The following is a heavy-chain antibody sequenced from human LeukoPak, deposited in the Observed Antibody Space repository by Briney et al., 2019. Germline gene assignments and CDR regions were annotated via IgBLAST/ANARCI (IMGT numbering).Heavy chain of an antibody. Sequence: SETLSLTCTVSGGSISSYYWSWIRQPPGKGLEWIGYIYYSGSTNYNPSLKSRVTISVDTPKNQFSLKLSSVTAADTAVYYCARDAPLGFSYGMDVWGLGTTVTVSS. D-gene: IGHD2/OR15-2a*01. CDR1: GGSISSYY. V-gene: IGHV4-59*12. CDR3: ARDAPLGFSYGMDV. CDR2: IYYSGST. J-gene: IGHJ6*02.